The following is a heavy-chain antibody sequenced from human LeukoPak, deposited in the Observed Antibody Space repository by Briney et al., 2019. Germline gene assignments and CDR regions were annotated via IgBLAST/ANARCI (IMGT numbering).Heavy chain of an antibody. CDR3: ARVAEGSGTYYRIFDY. D-gene: IGHD3-10*01. J-gene: IGHJ4*02. CDR1: GFTFSSYQ. CDR2: ISSSSSNI. Sequence: GGSLRLSCAASGFTFSSYQMNWVRQAPGKGLEWVSYISSSSSNIYYADSVKGRFTISRDNAKNSLYLQMNSLRDEDTAVYYCARVAEGSGTYYRIFDYWGQGTLVTVSS. V-gene: IGHV3-48*02.